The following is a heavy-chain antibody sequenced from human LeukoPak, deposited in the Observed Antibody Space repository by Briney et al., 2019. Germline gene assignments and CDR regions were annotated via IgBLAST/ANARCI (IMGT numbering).Heavy chain of an antibody. D-gene: IGHD1-26*01. V-gene: IGHV3-30*18. CDR3: AKEGSDGMDV. CDR1: GFTFSSYA. Sequence: GGSLRLSCAASGFTFSSYAMHWVRQAPGKGLEWVAVLSYDGSGRYFADSVQGRFTISRDNSKNTLYLQMNSLRPEDTAVYYCAKEGSDGMDVWGQGTTVTVSS. CDR2: LSYDGSGR. J-gene: IGHJ6*02.